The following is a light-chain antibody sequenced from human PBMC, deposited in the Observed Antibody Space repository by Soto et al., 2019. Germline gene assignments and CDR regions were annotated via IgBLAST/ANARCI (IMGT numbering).Light chain of an antibody. J-gene: IGLJ3*02. CDR3: SSSAGIYHYLV. Sequence: QSVLTQPPSACGSPGQSVTISCTGTSSDIGGYNSVYWYQQHPGKAPRLMIYEVNKRPSGVPDRFSGSKSGYTASLTVSGLNTEDEAFYYCSSSAGIYHYLVFGGGTKLTVL. V-gene: IGLV2-8*01. CDR2: EVN. CDR1: SSDIGGYNS.